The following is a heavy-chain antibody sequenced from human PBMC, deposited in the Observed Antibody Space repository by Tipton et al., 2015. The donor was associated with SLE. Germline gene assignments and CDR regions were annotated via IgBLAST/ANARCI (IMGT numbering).Heavy chain of an antibody. V-gene: IGHV4-59*11. CDR2: IYYSGSI. D-gene: IGHD2-15*01. CDR3: ARVPIVVVGYGMDV. CDR1: GGSISSHY. Sequence: TLSLTCTVSGGSISSHYWSWIRQPPGKGLEWIGYIYYSGSISYNPSLKSRVTISVDTSKNQFSLKLSSVTAADTAVYYCARVPIVVVGYGMDVWGQGTTVTVSS. J-gene: IGHJ6*02.